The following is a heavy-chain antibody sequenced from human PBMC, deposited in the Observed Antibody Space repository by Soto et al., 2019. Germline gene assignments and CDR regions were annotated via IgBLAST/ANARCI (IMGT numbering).Heavy chain of an antibody. V-gene: IGHV3-30-3*01. CDR2: IPSDGSAQ. D-gene: IGHD1-1*01. J-gene: IGHJ4*02. CDR3: ARAVSGQVRSAWTWLDY. Sequence: QVQLVESGGGVVQPGRSLRLSCEASGFTFRDYAMHWVRQAPGKGLEWVAAIPSDGSAQHYADSVKGLFSISRDNSKNTLSLQMNSLRPEDAALYYCARAVSGQVRSAWTWLDYWGQGTLVNVSS. CDR1: GFTFRDYA.